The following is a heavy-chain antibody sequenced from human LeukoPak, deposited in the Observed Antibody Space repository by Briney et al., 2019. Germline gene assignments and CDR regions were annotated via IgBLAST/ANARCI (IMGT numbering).Heavy chain of an antibody. V-gene: IGHV4-30-4*08. D-gene: IGHD2-2*02. Sequence: SETLSLTXTVSGGSISSGDYYWSWIRQPPGEGLEWIGYIYYSGSTYYNPSLKSRVTISVDTSKNQFSLKLSSVTAADTAVYYCARIIVVVPAAIEGFDYWGQGTLVTVSS. CDR2: IYYSGST. CDR3: ARIIVVVPAAIEGFDY. J-gene: IGHJ4*02. CDR1: GGSISSGDYY.